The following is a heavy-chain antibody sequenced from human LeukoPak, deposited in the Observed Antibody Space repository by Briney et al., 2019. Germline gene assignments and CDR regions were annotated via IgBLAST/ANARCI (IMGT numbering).Heavy chain of an antibody. CDR1: GFTFSSYA. J-gene: IGHJ4*02. CDR2: ISYDGSNK. CDR3: ARVLAAGLFDY. Sequence: GRSLRLSCAASGFTFSSYAMHWVRQAPGKGLEWVAVISYDGSNKYYADSVKGRFTISRDNSKNTLYLQMNSLGAEDTAVYYCARVLAAGLFDYWGQGTLVTVSS. V-gene: IGHV3-30-3*01. D-gene: IGHD6-13*01.